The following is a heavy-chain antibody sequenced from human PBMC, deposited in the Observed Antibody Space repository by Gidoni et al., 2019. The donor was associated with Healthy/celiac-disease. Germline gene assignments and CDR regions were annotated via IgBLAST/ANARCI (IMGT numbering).Heavy chain of an antibody. V-gene: IGHV3-30*01. D-gene: IGHD5-18*01. CDR3: AREGGYSYGGNYFDY. J-gene: IGHJ4*02. Sequence: QVQLVASGGGVVHPGSSLRLSCAASGFPFRSYAMHWVRQAPGKGLEWVAVISYDGSNKYYADSVKGRFTISRDNSKNTLYLQMNSLRAEDTAVYYCAREGGYSYGGNYFDYWGQGTLVTVSS. CDR2: ISYDGSNK. CDR1: GFPFRSYA.